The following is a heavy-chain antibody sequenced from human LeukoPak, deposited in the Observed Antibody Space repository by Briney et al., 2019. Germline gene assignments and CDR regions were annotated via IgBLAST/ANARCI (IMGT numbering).Heavy chain of an antibody. V-gene: IGHV4-31*03. CDR1: GGSISSGCYY. J-gene: IGHJ3*02. D-gene: IGHD2-15*01. CDR3: AREGVVAFDI. CDR2: IYYSGST. Sequence: SETLSLTCTVSGGSISSGCYYWSWIRQRPGKGLEWIGYIYYSGSTYYNPSLKSRVTISVDTSKNQFSLKLSSVTAADTAVYYCAREGVVAFDIWGQGTMVTVSS.